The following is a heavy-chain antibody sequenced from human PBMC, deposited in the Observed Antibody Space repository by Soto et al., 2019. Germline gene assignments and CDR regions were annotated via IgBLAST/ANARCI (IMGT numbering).Heavy chain of an antibody. D-gene: IGHD3-22*01. J-gene: IGHJ3*02. CDR3: ARGDYYDTSGPFSDAFDI. CDR2: VKPDGSEK. Sequence: EVQLVESGGGLVQPGGSLRLSCAAAGFTFSSYWMSWVRQAPGKGLEWVANVKPDGSEKWYVDSVKGRFTISRDNAKNSLSLQINSLRAEDTAVYYCARGDYYDTSGPFSDAFDIWGQGTMVTVSS. V-gene: IGHV3-7*02. CDR1: GFTFSSYW.